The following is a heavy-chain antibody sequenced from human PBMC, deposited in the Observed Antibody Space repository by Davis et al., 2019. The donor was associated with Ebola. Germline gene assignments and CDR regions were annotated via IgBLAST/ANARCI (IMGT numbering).Heavy chain of an antibody. J-gene: IGHJ6*04. CDR3: AKGKKGLYPIAGMDV. CDR1: GFTFSSYA. D-gene: IGHD3-16*02. CDR2: ISGSGGST. V-gene: IGHV3-23*01. Sequence: ESLKISCAASGFTFSSYAMSWVRLAPGQGLEWVSAISGSGGSTYYADSVKGRFTISRDNSKNTLYLQMKSLRAEDTAVYYCAKGKKGLYPIAGMDVWGEGTTVSVSS.